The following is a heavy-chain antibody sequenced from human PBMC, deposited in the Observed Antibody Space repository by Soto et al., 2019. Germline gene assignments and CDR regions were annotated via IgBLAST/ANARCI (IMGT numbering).Heavy chain of an antibody. CDR2: ISGNGGTT. D-gene: IGHD2-2*02. J-gene: IGHJ5*01. Sequence: EVQLLESGGGLVQPGGSLRLSCAASGFTFSIYAMTWVRQAPGKGLEWVSSISGNGGTTYYADSVKGRFTISRDNSKKTLYLQMNSLRAEDAAVYHCAKNRASADIWWFDSWGQGTLVTVSS. CDR1: GFTFSIYA. V-gene: IGHV3-23*01. CDR3: AKNRASADIWWFDS.